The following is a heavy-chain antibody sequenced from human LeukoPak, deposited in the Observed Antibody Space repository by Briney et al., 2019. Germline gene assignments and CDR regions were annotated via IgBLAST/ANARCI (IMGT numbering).Heavy chain of an antibody. CDR2: INPNSGGT. Sequence: ASVKVSCKASGYTFSGYYMHWVRQAPGQGLEWMGWINPNSGGTNYAQKFQGRVTMTRDTSISTAYMELSRLRSDDTAVYYCAKTDAHSYDLGSYYWFDPWGQGTRVTVSS. CDR1: GYTFSGYY. J-gene: IGHJ5*02. D-gene: IGHD3-10*01. CDR3: AKTDAHSYDLGSYYWFDP. V-gene: IGHV1-2*02.